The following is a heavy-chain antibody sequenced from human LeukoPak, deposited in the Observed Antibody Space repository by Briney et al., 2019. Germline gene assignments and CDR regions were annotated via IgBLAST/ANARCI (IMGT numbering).Heavy chain of an antibody. CDR2: INPSGGST. Sequence: ASVKVSCKASGYTFTGYYMHWVRQAPGQGLEWMGIINPSGGSTSYAQKFQGRVTMTRDMSTSTVYMELSSLRSEDTAVYYCASGRVSGWYRNAFDIWGQGTMVTVSS. V-gene: IGHV1-46*01. CDR1: GYTFTGYY. J-gene: IGHJ3*02. CDR3: ASGRVSGWYRNAFDI. D-gene: IGHD6-19*01.